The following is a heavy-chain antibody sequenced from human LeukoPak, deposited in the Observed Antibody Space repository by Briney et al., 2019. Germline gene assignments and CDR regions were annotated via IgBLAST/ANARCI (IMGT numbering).Heavy chain of an antibody. CDR1: GFTFSSYG. Sequence: GGSLRLSCAASGFTFSSYGMHWVRQAPGKGLEWVAFIRYDGSNKYYADSVKGRFTISRDNSKNTLYLQMNSLRAEDTAVYYCAKDRESGYYPYYFDYWAQGTLVTVSS. CDR3: AKDRESGYYPYYFDY. CDR2: IRYDGSNK. J-gene: IGHJ4*02. V-gene: IGHV3-30*02. D-gene: IGHD3-22*01.